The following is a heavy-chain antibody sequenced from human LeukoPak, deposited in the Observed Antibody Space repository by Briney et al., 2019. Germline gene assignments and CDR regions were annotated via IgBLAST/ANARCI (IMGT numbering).Heavy chain of an antibody. CDR3: ARDRGPGYSYGVLDY. V-gene: IGHV3-33*08. D-gene: IGHD5-18*01. Sequence: GGSLRLSCAASGFTFSSCGMHWVRQAPGKGLGWMAVMWYDGSNKYYADSVKGRFTISRDNSKNTLYLQMNSLRAEDTAVYYCARDRGPGYSYGVLDYWGQGTLVTVSS. CDR1: GFTFSSCG. CDR2: MWYDGSNK. J-gene: IGHJ4*02.